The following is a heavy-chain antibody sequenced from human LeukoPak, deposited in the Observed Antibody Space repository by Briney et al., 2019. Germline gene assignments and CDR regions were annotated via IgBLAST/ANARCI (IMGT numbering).Heavy chain of an antibody. CDR1: SGSVSSGSYY. Sequence: SETLSLTCTVSSGSVSSGSYYWRWIRQAPGRVLESIGYFCYGGITISGPAHKSRVTISVVTSNNHVSLNMSSVALAGTAVYYCARDFSRYCSSTSCYAQFEPWGQGTLVTVSS. CDR2: FCYGGIT. CDR3: ARDFSRYCSSTSCYAQFEP. D-gene: IGHD2-2*01. J-gene: IGHJ5*02. V-gene: IGHV4-61*03.